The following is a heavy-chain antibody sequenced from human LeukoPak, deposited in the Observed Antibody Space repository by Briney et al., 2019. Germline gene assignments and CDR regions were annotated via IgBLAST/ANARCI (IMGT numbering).Heavy chain of an antibody. J-gene: IGHJ4*02. Sequence: SETLSLTCTVSGGSISSYYWSWIRQPPGKGLEWIGFIYYSGSTNYNPSLKSRVTISVDTSKNQFSLKLSSVTAADTAVYYCARSELLWFGGVNSGFDYWGQGTLVTVSS. V-gene: IGHV4-59*01. CDR3: ARSELLWFGGVNSGFDY. CDR2: IYYSGST. D-gene: IGHD3-10*01. CDR1: GGSISSYY.